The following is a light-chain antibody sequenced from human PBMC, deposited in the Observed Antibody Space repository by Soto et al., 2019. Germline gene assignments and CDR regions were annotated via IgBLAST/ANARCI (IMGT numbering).Light chain of an antibody. CDR1: SSDVGGYNY. V-gene: IGLV2-14*01. CDR3: SSYTASGTPV. CDR2: EVS. J-gene: IGLJ3*02. Sequence: QSALTQPASVSGSPGQSITISCTGTSSDVGGYNYLSWYQQHPGKAPKVMIYEVSNRPSGVSNRFFGSKSGNTASLTISGLQAEDEAEYFCSSYTASGTPVFGGGTKVTVL.